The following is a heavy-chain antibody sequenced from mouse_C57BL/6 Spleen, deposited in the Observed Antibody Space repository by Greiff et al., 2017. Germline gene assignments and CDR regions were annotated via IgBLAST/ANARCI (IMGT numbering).Heavy chain of an antibody. CDR3: ARSGGHSYAMDY. D-gene: IGHD3-1*01. J-gene: IGHJ4*01. Sequence: VQLQQSGPELVKPGASVKISCKASGYAFSSSWMNWVKQRPGKGLEWIGRIYPGDGDTNYNGNFKGKATLTADKSSSPAYMQLSSLTSEDSAVYFCARSGGHSYAMDYWGQGTSVTVSS. V-gene: IGHV1-82*01. CDR2: IYPGDGDT. CDR1: GYAFSSSW.